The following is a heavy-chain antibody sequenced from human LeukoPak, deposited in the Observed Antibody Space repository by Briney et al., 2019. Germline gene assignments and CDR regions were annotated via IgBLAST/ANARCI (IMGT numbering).Heavy chain of an antibody. CDR1: GFTVSSNY. CDR3: AKALEQEAVIALDS. Sequence: GGSLRLSCAASGFTVSSNYMSWVRQAPGKGLEWVSAISGSGGSTYYADSVKGRFTISRDNSKNTLYLQMNSLRAEDTSIYFCAKALEQEAVIALDSWGQGTLVTVSS. J-gene: IGHJ4*02. V-gene: IGHV3-23*01. D-gene: IGHD6-13*01. CDR2: ISGSGGST.